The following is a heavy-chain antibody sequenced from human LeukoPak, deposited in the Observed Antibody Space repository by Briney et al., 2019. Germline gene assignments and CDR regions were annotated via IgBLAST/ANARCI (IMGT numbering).Heavy chain of an antibody. CDR3: AKSSAPGGYYYYGMDV. CDR2: ISGDGGIT. CDR1: EFTFSTYA. Sequence: PGGSLRLSCAASEFTFSTYAMSWVRQAPGKGLEWVSGISGDGGITYYAGSVRGRFTISRDNSKSTLFLQMNSLRAEDTAIYYCAKSSAPGGYYYYGMDVWGQGTTVTVSS. J-gene: IGHJ6*02. D-gene: IGHD6-19*01. V-gene: IGHV3-23*01.